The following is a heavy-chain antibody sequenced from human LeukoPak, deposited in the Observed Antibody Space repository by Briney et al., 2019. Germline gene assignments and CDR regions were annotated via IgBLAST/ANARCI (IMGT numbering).Heavy chain of an antibody. Sequence: PSQTLSLTCTVSGGSISSGGYYWSWIRQHPGKGLEWIGYIYYSGSTYYNPSLKSRVTISVDTSKNQFSLKLSSVTAADTAVYYCARERRVGGSGSYGVDYWGQGTLVTVSS. CDR2: IYYSGST. D-gene: IGHD3-10*01. CDR1: GGSISSGGYY. J-gene: IGHJ4*02. V-gene: IGHV4-31*03. CDR3: ARERRVGGSGSYGVDY.